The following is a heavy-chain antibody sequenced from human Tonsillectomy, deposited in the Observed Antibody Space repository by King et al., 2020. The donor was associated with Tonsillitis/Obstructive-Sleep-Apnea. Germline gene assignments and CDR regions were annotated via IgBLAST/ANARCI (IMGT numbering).Heavy chain of an antibody. J-gene: IGHJ6*03. V-gene: IGHV3-53*01. Sequence: VQLVESGGGLIQPGGSLRLSCAASGFTVSSNYMSWVRQASGKGLEWVSVIYSGGSTYYADSVKGRFTISRDNSKNTLYLQMNSLRADDTAVYYCAREQARNFWSGYYEGYYYYMDVWGKGTTVTVSS. CDR1: GFTVSSNY. D-gene: IGHD3-3*01. CDR2: IYSGGST. CDR3: AREQARNFWSGYYEGYYYYMDV.